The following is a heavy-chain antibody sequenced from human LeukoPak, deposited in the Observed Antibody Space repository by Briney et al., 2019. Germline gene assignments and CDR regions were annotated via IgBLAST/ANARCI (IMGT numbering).Heavy chain of an antibody. Sequence: GGSLRLSCAASGFTFSSYGMHWVRQAPGKGLEWVAFIRYDGSNKYYADSVKGRFTISRDNSKNTLYLQMNRLRAEDTAVSYCERDRQDLVVVPVANNDAFDNWGQGTMVSVSS. CDR3: ERDRQDLVVVPVANNDAFDN. CDR2: IRYDGSNK. J-gene: IGHJ3*02. D-gene: IGHD2-2*01. V-gene: IGHV3-30*02. CDR1: GFTFSSYG.